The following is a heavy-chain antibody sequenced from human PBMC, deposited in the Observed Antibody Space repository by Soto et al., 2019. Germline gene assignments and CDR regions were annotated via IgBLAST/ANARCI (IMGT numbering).Heavy chain of an antibody. J-gene: IGHJ4*02. Sequence: SETLSLTCTVSAGSISNYYCNWIRQPAGKGLEWIGRIDSSGSINYSPSLKSRVTMSVDTSENQFSLKLSSVTAADTAVYYCARGGHDFWSGTFDYWGQGPPVT. CDR2: IDSSGSI. V-gene: IGHV4-4*07. CDR3: ARGGHDFWSGTFDY. CDR1: AGSISNYY. D-gene: IGHD3-3*01.